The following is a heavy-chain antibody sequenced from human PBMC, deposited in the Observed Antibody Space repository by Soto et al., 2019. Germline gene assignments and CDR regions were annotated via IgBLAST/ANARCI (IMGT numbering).Heavy chain of an antibody. CDR2: IYYSGST. D-gene: IGHD6-13*01. V-gene: IGHV4-59*01. CDR3: ARALGSWPYYYGMDV. Sequence: KTLETLSLTCTVSGGSISSYYWSWIRQPPGKGLEWIGYIYYSGSTNYNPSLKSRVTISVDTSKNQFSLKLSSVTAADTAVYYCARALGSWPYYYGMDVWGQGTTVTVSS. J-gene: IGHJ6*02. CDR1: GGSISSYY.